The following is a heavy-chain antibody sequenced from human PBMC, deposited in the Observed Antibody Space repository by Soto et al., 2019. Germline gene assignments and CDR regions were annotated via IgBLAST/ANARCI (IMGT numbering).Heavy chain of an antibody. J-gene: IGHJ6*02. Sequence: QAQLVQSGAEVKEPGAPVKVSCKASGYIFTDYAMHWVRQAPGQRFEWMGWINVGNGNTKYSQNFQARVTVTGDTSASTAYMDLNSLRSEDTAVYYCARGAGYCGGDCWNDYYYAMDVWGQGTTVTVSS. CDR2: INVGNGNT. CDR3: ARGAGYCGGDCWNDYYYAMDV. D-gene: IGHD2-21*02. CDR1: GYIFTDYA. V-gene: IGHV1-3*01.